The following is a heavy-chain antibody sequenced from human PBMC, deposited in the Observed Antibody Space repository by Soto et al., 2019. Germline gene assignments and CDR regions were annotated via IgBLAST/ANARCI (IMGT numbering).Heavy chain of an antibody. J-gene: IGHJ6*04. Sequence: SETLSLTCTVSGGSINSYYWSWIRQPPGKGLEWIGYIYYSGTTNYNPSLKSRVTISVDTSKNQFPLKLSSVTAADTAIYFCARLRPPLDVWGKGTTVTVSS. D-gene: IGHD3-10*01. CDR3: ARLRPPLDV. CDR1: GGSINSYY. CDR2: IYYSGTT. V-gene: IGHV4-59*08.